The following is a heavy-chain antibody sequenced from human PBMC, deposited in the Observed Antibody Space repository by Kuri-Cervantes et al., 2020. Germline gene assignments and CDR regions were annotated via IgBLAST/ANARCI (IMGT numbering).Heavy chain of an antibody. Sequence: GGSLRLSCAASGFTFSNAWMSWVRQAPGKGLEWVSVIYSGGSTYYADSVKGRFTISRDNSKNTLYLQMNSLRAEDTAVYYCARYMVRGIYYGMDVWGQGTMVTVSS. D-gene: IGHD3-10*01. V-gene: IGHV3-53*01. CDR2: IYSGGST. J-gene: IGHJ6*02. CDR1: GFTFSNAW. CDR3: ARYMVRGIYYGMDV.